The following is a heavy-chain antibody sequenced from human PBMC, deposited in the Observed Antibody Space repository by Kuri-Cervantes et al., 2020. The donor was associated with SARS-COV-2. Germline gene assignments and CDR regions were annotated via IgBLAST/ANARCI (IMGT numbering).Heavy chain of an antibody. CDR3: ATVAGAIVGAMAY. CDR1: GYTFTGYY. J-gene: IGHJ4*02. CDR2: INPNSGGT. D-gene: IGHD1-26*01. Sequence: ASVKVSCKASGYTFTGYYMHWVRQAPGQGLEWMGWINPNSGGTNYAQKFQGRVTMTRDTSISTAYMELSSLRSEDTAVYYCATVAGAIVGAMAYWGQGTLVTVSS. V-gene: IGHV1-2*02.